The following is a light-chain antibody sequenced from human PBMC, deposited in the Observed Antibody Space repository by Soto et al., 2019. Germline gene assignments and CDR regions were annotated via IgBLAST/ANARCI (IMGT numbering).Light chain of an antibody. CDR1: QSVSSN. J-gene: IGKJ1*01. CDR2: GAS. CDR3: QQYNTWPPRT. Sequence: EIVVTQSPSALSVSQGERATLSFWASQSVSSNLAWYQQKTGQAPRLLIYGASTRATGIPARFSGSGSGTEFTLTISSLQSEDFAVYYCQQYNTWPPRTFGQGAKV. V-gene: IGKV3-15*01.